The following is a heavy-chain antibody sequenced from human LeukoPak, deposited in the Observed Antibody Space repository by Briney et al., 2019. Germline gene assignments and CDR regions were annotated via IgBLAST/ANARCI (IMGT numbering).Heavy chain of an antibody. J-gene: IGHJ4*02. V-gene: IGHV4-59*08. D-gene: IGHD3-10*01. Sequence: SETLSLTCKVSGGSISNYYWSWIRQPPGKGLEWIGYIYSSGTTNYNPSLKSRVTISVATSKNQFSLKLTSVTAADTAVYYCTRGRGIWGQGTLVTVSS. CDR2: IYSSGTT. CDR3: TRGRGI. CDR1: GGSISNYY.